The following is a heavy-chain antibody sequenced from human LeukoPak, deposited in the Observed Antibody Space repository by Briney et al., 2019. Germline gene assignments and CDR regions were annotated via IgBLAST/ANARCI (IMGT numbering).Heavy chain of an antibody. CDR2: IKTDGRTT. CDR3: TTGPSYGYEW. CDR1: GMTFSNHW. D-gene: IGHD3-16*01. J-gene: IGHJ4*02. V-gene: IGHV3-74*01. Sequence: PGGSLRLSCAASGMTFSNHWMHWVRQAPGKGLVRVSLIKTDGRTTVYADSVKGRFTISRDNGKSTLYLQMNSLRAEDTAIYYCTTGPSYGYEWWGQGTVVTVSS.